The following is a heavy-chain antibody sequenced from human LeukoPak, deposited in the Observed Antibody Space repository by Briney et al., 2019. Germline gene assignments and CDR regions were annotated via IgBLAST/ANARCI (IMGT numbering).Heavy chain of an antibody. Sequence: GESLKISCKGSGYSFTSYWIGWVRQMPGKGLEWVGIIYPGDSDTRYSPSFQGQVTISADKSISTAYLQWSSLKASDTAMYYCARQSSYSSGEGPFDYWGQGTLVTVSS. D-gene: IGHD6-19*01. V-gene: IGHV5-51*01. J-gene: IGHJ4*02. CDR1: GYSFTSYW. CDR2: IYPGDSDT. CDR3: ARQSSYSSGEGPFDY.